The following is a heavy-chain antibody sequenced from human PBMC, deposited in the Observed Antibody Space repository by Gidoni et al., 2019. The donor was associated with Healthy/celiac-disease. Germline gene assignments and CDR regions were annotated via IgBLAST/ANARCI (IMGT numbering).Heavy chain of an antibody. J-gene: IGHJ6*02. CDR3: ASFSTFYYYYGMDV. Sequence: QLQLQESGPGLVKPSETLSLTCTVSGGPISSSSYYWGWIRQPPGKGLEWIGSIYYSGSTYYNPSLKSRVTISVDTSKNQFSLKLSSVTAADTAVYYCASFSTFYYYYGMDVWGQGTTVTVSS. CDR1: GGPISSSSYY. CDR2: IYYSGST. V-gene: IGHV4-39*01.